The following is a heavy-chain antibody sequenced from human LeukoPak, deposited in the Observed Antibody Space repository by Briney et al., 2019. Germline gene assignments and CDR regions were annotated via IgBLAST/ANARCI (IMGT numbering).Heavy chain of an antibody. D-gene: IGHD3-3*01. V-gene: IGHV1-18*01. CDR3: ARGDFWSGYYSHYYMDV. J-gene: IGHJ6*03. CDR2: ISAYNGNT. CDR1: GYTFTSYG. Sequence: VASVKVSCKASGYTFTSYGISWVRQAPGQGLEWMGWISAYNGNTNYAQKLQGRVTMTTDTSTSTAYMELRSLRSDDTAVYYCARGDFWSGYYSHYYMDVWGKGTTVTVS.